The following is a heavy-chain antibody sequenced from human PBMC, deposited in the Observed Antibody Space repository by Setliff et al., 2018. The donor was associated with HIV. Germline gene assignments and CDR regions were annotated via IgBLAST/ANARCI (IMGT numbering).Heavy chain of an antibody. CDR2: ISYDGSSE. V-gene: IGHV3-30*04. CDR1: GFSFSTYA. J-gene: IGHJ4*02. CDR3: ARARTGVTMVRGAMSF. Sequence: GESLKISCAASGFSFSTYAMHWVRQAPGKGLEWVSVISYDGSSESYADSVKGRFTTSRDNSKNTLYLQMNSLGPEDTAVYYCARARTGVTMVRGAMSFWGQGTLVTVSS. D-gene: IGHD3-10*01.